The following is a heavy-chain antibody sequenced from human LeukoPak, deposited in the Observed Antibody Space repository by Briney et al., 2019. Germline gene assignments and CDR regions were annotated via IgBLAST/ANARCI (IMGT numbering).Heavy chain of an antibody. CDR1: GFTVSSNS. CDR2: IYSDNT. J-gene: IGHJ4*02. Sequence: PGGSLRLSCTVSGFTVSSNSMSWVRQAPGKGLKWVSFIYSDNTHYSDSVKGRFTISRDNSKNTLYLQMNSLRAEDTAVYYCARGQRRHTDMAPSFDYWGQGTLVTVSS. D-gene: IGHD5-18*01. CDR3: ARGQRRHTDMAPSFDY. V-gene: IGHV3-53*01.